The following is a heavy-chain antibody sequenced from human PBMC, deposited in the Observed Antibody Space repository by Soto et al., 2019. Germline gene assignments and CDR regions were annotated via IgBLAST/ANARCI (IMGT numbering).Heavy chain of an antibody. CDR1: GYTFTSYG. CDR3: ARDRGLRFLEWLLGPYYYYYGMDV. D-gene: IGHD3-3*01. V-gene: IGHV1-18*01. J-gene: IGHJ6*02. Sequence: GASVKVSCKASGYTFTSYGISWVRQAPGQGLEWMGWISAYNGNTNYAQKLQGRVTMTTDTSTSTAYMELRSLRSDDTAVYYCARDRGLRFLEWLLGPYYYYYGMDVWGQGTTVTVSS. CDR2: ISAYNGNT.